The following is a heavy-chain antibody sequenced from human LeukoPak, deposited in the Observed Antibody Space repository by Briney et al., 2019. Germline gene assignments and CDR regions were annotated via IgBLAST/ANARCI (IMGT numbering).Heavy chain of an antibody. J-gene: IGHJ6*03. D-gene: IGHD6-19*01. Sequence: GGSLRLSCAASGFTFSSYGMHWVRQAPGKGLEWVAVTSYDGSNKYYADSVKGRFTISRDNSKNTLYLQMNSLRAEDTAVYYCAKLSAGYSSGHPADMDVWGKGTTVTVSS. V-gene: IGHV3-30*18. CDR3: AKLSAGYSSGHPADMDV. CDR1: GFTFSSYG. CDR2: TSYDGSNK.